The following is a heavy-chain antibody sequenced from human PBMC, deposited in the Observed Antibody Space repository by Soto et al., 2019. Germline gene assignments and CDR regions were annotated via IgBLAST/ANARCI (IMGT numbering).Heavy chain of an antibody. Sequence: GASVKVSCKASGYSFTGYYMHWVRQAPGQGLEWMGWINPNSGVTNYAQKFQGRVTMTRNTSISTAYMELSSLRSEDTAVYYCARTLYGDNVDYWGQGTLVTVSS. CDR1: GYSFTGYY. CDR3: ARTLYGDNVDY. D-gene: IGHD4-17*01. CDR2: INPNSGVT. J-gene: IGHJ4*02. V-gene: IGHV1-2*02.